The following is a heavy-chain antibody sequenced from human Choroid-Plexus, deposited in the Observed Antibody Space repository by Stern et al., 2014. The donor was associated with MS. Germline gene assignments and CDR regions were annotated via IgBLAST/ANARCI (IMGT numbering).Heavy chain of an antibody. V-gene: IGHV2-5*02. CDR3: AHSIGSVSGRYSGMDV. J-gene: IGHJ6*02. D-gene: IGHD3-3*01. Sequence: ESGPSLVRPTQTVTLTCTVSGFSLSADGVGVGWIRQAPGKALEWLALLYWDDDDRYSQSLKDRLTIKKDTSKNQVVLTMTDMDPGDTGTYFCAHSIGSVSGRYSGMDVWGQGTTVTVSS. CDR2: LYWDDDD. CDR1: GFSLSADGVG.